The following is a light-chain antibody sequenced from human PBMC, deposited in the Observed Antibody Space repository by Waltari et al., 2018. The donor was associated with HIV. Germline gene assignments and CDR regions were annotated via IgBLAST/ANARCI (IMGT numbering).Light chain of an antibody. V-gene: IGLV1-51*01. CDR1: HSHIENTY. Sequence: SVLTQPPSVSAAPGQKVTLSCSVSHSHIENTYVSGYQQLPGTAPKLLIYDNDKRPSGIPDRFSGSKSGTSATLGITGLQTGDEADYYCGAWDSSLGAGVFGGGTKLTVL. CDR3: GAWDSSLGAGV. J-gene: IGLJ3*02. CDR2: DND.